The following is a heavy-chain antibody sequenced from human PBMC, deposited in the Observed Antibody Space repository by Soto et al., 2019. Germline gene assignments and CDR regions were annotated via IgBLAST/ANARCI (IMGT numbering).Heavy chain of an antibody. CDR1: GFSLSTSGVG. V-gene: IGHV2-5*02. D-gene: IGHD6-13*01. Sequence: QITLKESGPPLVKPTQTLTLTCTFSGFSLSTSGVGVGWIRQPPGKALEWLALIYWDDDKRYSPSLKSRLTITKDTSKNQVVLTMTNMDPVDTATYYCAHSYLLPAAAGTFDYWGQGTLVTVSS. J-gene: IGHJ4*02. CDR3: AHSYLLPAAAGTFDY. CDR2: IYWDDDK.